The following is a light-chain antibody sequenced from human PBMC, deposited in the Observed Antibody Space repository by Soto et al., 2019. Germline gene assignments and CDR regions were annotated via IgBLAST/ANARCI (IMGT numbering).Light chain of an antibody. J-gene: IGKJ1*01. V-gene: IGKV3-20*01. CDR2: DVS. CDR1: QSVSSNY. Sequence: EIVLTQSPGTLSLSPGERATLSCRSSQSVSSNYLAWYQQKPDQAPRLVIYDVSGRATGIPDRFSGSGSGTDFTLTISRLEPVDFAGYYGQQYGSSPTCGHRTKVEIK. CDR3: QQYGSSPT.